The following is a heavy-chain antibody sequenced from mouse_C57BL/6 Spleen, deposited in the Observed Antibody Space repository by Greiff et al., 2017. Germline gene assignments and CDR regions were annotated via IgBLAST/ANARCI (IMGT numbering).Heavy chain of an antibody. V-gene: IGHV1-72*01. CDR3: ARERYGSRWDAMDY. J-gene: IGHJ4*01. Sequence: VQLQQSGAELVKPGASVKLSCKASGYTFTSYWMHWVKQRPGRGLEWIGRIDPNSGGTKYNEQFKSKATLTVDKPSSTAYMQLSSLTSEGSAVYYCARERYGSRWDAMDYWGQGTSVTVSS. D-gene: IGHD1-1*01. CDR1: GYTFTSYW. CDR2: IDPNSGGT.